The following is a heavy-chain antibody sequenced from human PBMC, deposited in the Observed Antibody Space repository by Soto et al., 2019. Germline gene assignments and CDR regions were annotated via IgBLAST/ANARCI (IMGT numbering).Heavy chain of an antibody. CDR2: VHHSGNA. CDR3: ASSGSYYQPDAFDI. D-gene: IGHD1-26*01. CDR1: GEYVIRGY. J-gene: IGHJ3*02. Sequence: PCAPLSITCGISGEYVIRGYWYWIRQTPGKGLEWIGTVHHSGNAYYNPSLKSRVTISVDTSKNQFSLKLSSVTAADTAVYYCASSGSYYQPDAFDIWGQGTMVTVSS. V-gene: IGHV4-38-2*01.